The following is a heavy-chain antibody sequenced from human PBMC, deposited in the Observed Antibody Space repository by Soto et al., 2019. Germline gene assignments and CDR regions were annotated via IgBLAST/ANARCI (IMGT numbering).Heavy chain of an antibody. J-gene: IGHJ6*02. CDR1: GDSVSSGSYY. CDR2: IYYSGST. CDR3: ARDLRYGDYESYGMDV. Sequence: SETLSLTCTVSGDSVSSGSYYWSWIRQPPGKGLEWIGYIYYSGSTNYNPSLKSRVTISVDTSKNQFSLKLSSVTAADTAVYYCARDLRYGDYESYGMDVWGQGTTVTVSS. V-gene: IGHV4-61*01. D-gene: IGHD4-17*01.